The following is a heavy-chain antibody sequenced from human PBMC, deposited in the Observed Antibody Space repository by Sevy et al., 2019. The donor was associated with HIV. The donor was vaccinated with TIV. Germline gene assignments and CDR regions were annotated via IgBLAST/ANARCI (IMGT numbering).Heavy chain of an antibody. Sequence: QSQTLSLTCAISGDSVSSNSAAWNWIRQSPSRGLEWLGRTYYRSKWYNDYAVSVKSRITNNPDTSKNQFSLQLNSVTPEDTAVYYCAREYTVTLQYYYYYYGMDVWGQGTTVTVSS. CDR2: TYYRSKWYN. V-gene: IGHV6-1*01. D-gene: IGHD4-4*01. CDR3: AREYTVTLQYYYYYYGMDV. CDR1: GDSVSSNSAA. J-gene: IGHJ6*02.